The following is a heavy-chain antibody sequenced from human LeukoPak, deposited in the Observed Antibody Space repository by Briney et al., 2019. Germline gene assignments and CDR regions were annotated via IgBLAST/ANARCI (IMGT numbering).Heavy chain of an antibody. J-gene: IGHJ4*02. CDR2: ISSSSSYI. V-gene: IGHV3-21*01. D-gene: IGHD6-13*01. Sequence: GSLILSCAASGFTFSSYSMNWVRQAPGKGLEWVSSISSSSSYIYYADSVKGRFTISRDNAKNSLYLQMNSLRAEDTAVCYCARDGYSSSWYSDYWGQGTLVTVSS. CDR1: GFTFSSYS. CDR3: ARDGYSSSWYSDY.